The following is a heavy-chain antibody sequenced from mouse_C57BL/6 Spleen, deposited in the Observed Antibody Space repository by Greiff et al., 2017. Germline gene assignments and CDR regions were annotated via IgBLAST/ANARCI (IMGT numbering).Heavy chain of an antibody. V-gene: IGHV1-15*01. CDR1: GYTFTDYE. Sequence: VQLQQSGAELVRPGASVTLSCKASGYTFTDYEMHWVKQTPVHGLEWIGAIAPGTGGTAYNQKFKGKAILTADKSSSTAYMELRSLTSEYSAVXCCTRRDYWGQGTTLTVSS. J-gene: IGHJ2*01. CDR3: TRRDY. CDR2: IAPGTGGT.